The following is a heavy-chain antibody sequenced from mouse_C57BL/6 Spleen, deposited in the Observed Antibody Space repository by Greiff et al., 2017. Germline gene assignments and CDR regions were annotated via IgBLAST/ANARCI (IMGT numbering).Heavy chain of an antibody. V-gene: IGHV1-82*01. J-gene: IGHJ3*01. CDR2: IYPGDGDT. Sequence: VQVVESGPELVKPGASVKISCKASGYAFSSSWMNWVKQRPGKGLEWIGRIYPGDGDTNYNGKFKGKATLTADKSSSTAYMQLSSLTSEDSAVYFCARSEIYDGYYEAYWGQGTLVTVSA. D-gene: IGHD2-3*01. CDR3: ARSEIYDGYYEAY. CDR1: GYAFSSSW.